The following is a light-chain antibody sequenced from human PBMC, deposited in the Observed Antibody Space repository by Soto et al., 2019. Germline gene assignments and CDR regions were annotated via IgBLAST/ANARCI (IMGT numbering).Light chain of an antibody. J-gene: IGLJ2*01. CDR1: SSNIGAGYD. V-gene: IGLV1-40*01. CDR2: GNS. Sequence: QSALAQPPSVPGAPGQRVTISCTGSSSNIGAGYDVHWYQQLPGTAPKLLIYGNSNRPSGVPDRFSGSKSGTSVSLAITELQAEDEADYYCQSYDSSLSGHVVFGGGTKVTVL. CDR3: QSYDSSLSGHVV.